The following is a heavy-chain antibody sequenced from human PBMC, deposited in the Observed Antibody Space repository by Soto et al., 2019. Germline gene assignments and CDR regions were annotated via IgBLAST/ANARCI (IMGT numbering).Heavy chain of an antibody. CDR1: GFTVSSNY. J-gene: IGHJ6*02. CDR3: ARSIAAAGIRRNYGMDV. Sequence: GGSLRLSCAASGFTVSSNYMSWVRQAPGKGLEWVSVIYSGGSTYYADPVKGRFTISRDNSKNTLYLQMNSLRAEDTAVYYCARSIAAAGIRRNYGMDVWGQGTTVTVSS. CDR2: IYSGGST. D-gene: IGHD6-13*01. V-gene: IGHV3-53*01.